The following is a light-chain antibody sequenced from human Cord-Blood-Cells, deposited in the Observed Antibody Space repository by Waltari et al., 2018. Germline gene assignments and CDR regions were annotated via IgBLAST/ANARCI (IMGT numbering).Light chain of an antibody. Sequence: DIQMTQSPSSLSASVGDRVTITCQASQDISNYLNWYQQKPGKAPKLLIYAASNLENGVPSRFSGSGSGTDFTFTISSLQPEDFATYYCQQCYNIPSTFGPGTKVDIK. CDR1: QDISNY. CDR2: AAS. CDR3: QQCYNIPST. V-gene: IGKV1-33*01. J-gene: IGKJ3*01.